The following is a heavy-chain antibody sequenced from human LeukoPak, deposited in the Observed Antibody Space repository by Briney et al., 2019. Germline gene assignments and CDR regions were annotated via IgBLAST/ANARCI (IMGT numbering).Heavy chain of an antibody. V-gene: IGHV4-34*01. CDR1: GGSFSGYY. J-gene: IGHJ4*02. Sequence: SETLSLTCAVYGGSFSGYYWSWIRQPPGKGLEWIWEINHSGSTNYNPSPKSRVTTSVDTSKNKFSLKLSSRIPAGAAVFYCAGGKAYYYDSSGPFDYWGQRTLVTVSS. CDR3: AGGKAYYYDSSGPFDY. CDR2: INHSGST. D-gene: IGHD3-22*01.